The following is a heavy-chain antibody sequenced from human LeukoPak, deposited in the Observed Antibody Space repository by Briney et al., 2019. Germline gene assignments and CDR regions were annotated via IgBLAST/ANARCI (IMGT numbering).Heavy chain of an antibody. V-gene: IGHV4-59*01. Sequence: SETLSLTCTVSGGSISSYYWSWIRQPPGKGLEWIGYIYYSGSTNYNPSLKSRVTISVDTSKNQFSLKLSSVTAADTAVYYCARAPAMVIAFDIWGQGTMVTVSS. CDR3: ARAPAMVIAFDI. CDR2: IYYSGST. D-gene: IGHD5-18*01. J-gene: IGHJ3*02. CDR1: GGSISSYY.